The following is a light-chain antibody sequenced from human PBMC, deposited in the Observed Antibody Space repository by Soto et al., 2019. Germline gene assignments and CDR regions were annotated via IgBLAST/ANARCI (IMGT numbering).Light chain of an antibody. Sequence: QSALTQPASVSGSPGQSITISCTGTSSDVGGYNYVSWYQQHPGKAPKLMIYEVSNRPSGVSNRFSGSKSGNTASLTISGLQAEDEADYYCSSYTSSSLWTFGQGTK. CDR2: EVS. CDR1: SSDVGGYNY. J-gene: IGLJ3*02. V-gene: IGLV2-14*01. CDR3: SSYTSSSLWT.